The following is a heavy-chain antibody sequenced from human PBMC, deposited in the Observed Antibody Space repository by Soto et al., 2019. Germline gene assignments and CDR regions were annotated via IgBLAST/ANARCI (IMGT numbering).Heavy chain of an antibody. CDR2: ISYDGSNK. Sequence: QVQLVESGGGVVQPGRSLRLSCAASGFTFSSYAMHWVRQAPGKGLEWVAVISYDGSNKYYADSVKGRFTISRDNAKNTRYLQMNSLRAEDTAVYYCARSIALAVNGLIDYWGQVTLVTVSS. D-gene: IGHD6-19*01. CDR3: ARSIALAVNGLIDY. CDR1: GFTFSSYA. V-gene: IGHV3-30-3*01. J-gene: IGHJ4*02.